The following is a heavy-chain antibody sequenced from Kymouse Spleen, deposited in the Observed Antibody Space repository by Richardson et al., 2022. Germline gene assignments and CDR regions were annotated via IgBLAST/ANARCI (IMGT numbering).Heavy chain of an antibody. J-gene: IGHJ6*02. V-gene: IGHV4-34*01. CDR3: ARGLGTTGTTYYYGMDV. CDR2: INHSGST. D-gene: IGHD1-1*01. CDR1: GGSFSGYY. Sequence: QVQLQQWGAGLLKPSETLSLTCAVYGGSFSGYYWSWIRQPPGKGLEWIGEINHSGSTNYNPSLKSRVTISVDTSKNQFSLKLSSVTAADTAVYYCARGLGTTGTTYYYGMDVWGQGTTVTVSS.